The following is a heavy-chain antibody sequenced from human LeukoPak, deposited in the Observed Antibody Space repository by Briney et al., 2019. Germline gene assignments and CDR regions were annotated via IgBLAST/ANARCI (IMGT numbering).Heavy chain of an antibody. D-gene: IGHD6-19*01. V-gene: IGHV1-2*02. CDR2: INPNSGGT. J-gene: IGHJ4*02. CDR1: GYTFTGYY. Sequence: GASVKVSCKASGYTFTGYYMHWVRQAPGQGLEWMGWINPNSGGTNYAQKFQGRVTMTRDTSISTAYMELSRLRSDDTAVYYSAREAAVAGTGDYWGQGTLVTVSS. CDR3: AREAAVAGTGDY.